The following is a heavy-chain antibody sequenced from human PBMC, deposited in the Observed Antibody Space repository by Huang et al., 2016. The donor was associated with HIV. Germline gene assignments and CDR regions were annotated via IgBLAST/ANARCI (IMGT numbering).Heavy chain of an antibody. J-gene: IGHJ6*02. CDR2: IRKDESEK. CDR3: ATKTAGMDI. CDR1: TFRFGAYW. Sequence: VESGGRLVQPGGSIRLSCVGSTFRFGAYWMSWVRQAPGKGLEVVANIRKDESEKYYVDSVKGRFNISRDNAKKVVFLEMNNVRVEDTATYFCATKTAGMDIWGQGTTVTVS. V-gene: IGHV3-7*03. D-gene: IGHD1-7*01.